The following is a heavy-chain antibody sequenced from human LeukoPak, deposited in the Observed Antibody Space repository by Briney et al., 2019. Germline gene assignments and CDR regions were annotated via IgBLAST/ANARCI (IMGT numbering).Heavy chain of an antibody. V-gene: IGHV3-7*01. CDR1: GFIFSGYW. CDR3: ARRFRELDY. CDR2: IKQDGSET. D-gene: IGHD3-3*01. J-gene: IGHJ4*02. Sequence: GGSLRLSCAASGFIFSGYWMTWVRQAPGKGLEWVANIKQDGSETSYVTSVKGRFTISRDNAKNSLYLQMNSLRAEDTAVYYCARRFRELDYWGQGTLVTVSS.